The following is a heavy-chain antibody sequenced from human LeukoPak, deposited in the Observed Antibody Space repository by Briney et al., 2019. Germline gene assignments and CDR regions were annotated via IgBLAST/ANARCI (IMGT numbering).Heavy chain of an antibody. Sequence: GGSLRLSCTASGFSFSSYDMYWVRQAPGKGLEWVAFIRYDGNNKYYADSVKGRFTISRDNSESTLYLQLNSLRAEDTAVYYCTTITVASHFDYWGPGPLVTVSS. V-gene: IGHV3-30*02. CDR1: GFSFSSYD. J-gene: IGHJ4*02. CDR3: TTITVASHFDY. CDR2: IRYDGNNK. D-gene: IGHD6-19*01.